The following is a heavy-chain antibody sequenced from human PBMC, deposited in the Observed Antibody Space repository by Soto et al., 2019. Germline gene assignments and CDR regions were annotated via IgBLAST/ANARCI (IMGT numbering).Heavy chain of an antibody. CDR3: AREADFDY. CDR1: GFTFSSYA. Sequence: AGGSLRLSCAASGFTFSSYAMHWVRQAPGKGLEWVAVISYDGSNKYYAGSVKGRFTISRDNSKNTLYLQMNSLRAEDTAVYYCAREADFDYWGQGTLVTVSS. CDR2: ISYDGSNK. J-gene: IGHJ4*02. V-gene: IGHV3-30-3*01.